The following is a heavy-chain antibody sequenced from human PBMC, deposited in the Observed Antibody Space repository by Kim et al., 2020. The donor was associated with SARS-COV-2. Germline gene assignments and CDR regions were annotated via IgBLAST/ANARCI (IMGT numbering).Heavy chain of an antibody. D-gene: IGHD3-3*01. CDR1: GFTFSSYA. CDR3: AKGSTYYDFWSGYYSDYYYGMDV. CDR2: ISGSGGST. V-gene: IGHV3-23*01. Sequence: GGSLRLSCAASGFTFSSYAMSWVRQAPGKGLEWVSAISGSGGSTYYADSVKGRFTISRDNSKNTLYLQMNSLRAEDTAVYYCAKGSTYYDFWSGYYSDYYYGMDVWGQGTTVTVSS. J-gene: IGHJ6*02.